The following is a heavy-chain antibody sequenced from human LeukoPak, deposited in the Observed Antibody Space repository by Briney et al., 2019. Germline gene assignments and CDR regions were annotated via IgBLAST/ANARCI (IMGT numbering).Heavy chain of an antibody. CDR3: AKDGPDLGQWLAKGGYYFDY. CDR2: ISGSGGST. CDR1: GFTFSSYA. V-gene: IGHV3-23*01. Sequence: PGGPLRLSCAASGFTFSSYAMSWVRQAPGKGLEWVSAISGSGGSTYYADSVKGRFTISRDNSKNTLYLQMNSLRAEDTAVYYCAKDGPDLGQWLAKGGYYFDYWGQGTLVTVSS. J-gene: IGHJ4*02. D-gene: IGHD6-19*01.